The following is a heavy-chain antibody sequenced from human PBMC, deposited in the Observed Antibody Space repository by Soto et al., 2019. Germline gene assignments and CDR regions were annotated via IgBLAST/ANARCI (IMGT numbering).Heavy chain of an antibody. CDR3: ARDLISGGLGSYSLYGMDV. Sequence: QVQLQESGPGLVKPSQTLSLTCPVSGGSIGSGGYYWGWIRQHPGKGLEWIGYIYYSGGTYYNPSLKRQVTISVDTSKNQYSLKLRSVTAAVTAVYYCARDLISGGLGSYSLYGMDVWGQGTTVTVSS. CDR2: IYYSGGT. J-gene: IGHJ6*02. CDR1: GGSIGSGGYY. D-gene: IGHD3-10*01. V-gene: IGHV4-31*01.